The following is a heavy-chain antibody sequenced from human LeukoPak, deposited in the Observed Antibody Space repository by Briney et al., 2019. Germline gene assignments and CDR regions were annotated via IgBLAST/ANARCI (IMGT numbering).Heavy chain of an antibody. Sequence: PGGSLRLSCAASGFTFSSYWMSWVRQAPGKGLEWVANIKQDGSEKYYVDSVKGRFTISRDNAKNSLYLQMNSLRAEDTAVYYCARRGLGAVVPAARVGNYMDVWGKGTTVTVSS. CDR1: GFTFSSYW. D-gene: IGHD2-2*01. CDR3: ARRGLGAVVPAARVGNYMDV. CDR2: IKQDGSEK. J-gene: IGHJ6*03. V-gene: IGHV3-7*01.